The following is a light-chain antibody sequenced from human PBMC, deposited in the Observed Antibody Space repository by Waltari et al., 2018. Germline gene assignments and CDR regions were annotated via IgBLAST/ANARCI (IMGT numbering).Light chain of an antibody. CDR1: QSVGSN. V-gene: IGKV3-15*01. CDR3: QHYDNWPPSYT. CDR2: AAF. Sequence: ETMMTQSPGTLSVSPGQRATLSCRASQSVGSNLAWYQQKPGQAPRLLIYAAFTRATGIPTRFAGSASGTEFTLTISSLQSEDFAVYYCQHYDNWPPSYTFGRGTKLEIE. J-gene: IGKJ2*01.